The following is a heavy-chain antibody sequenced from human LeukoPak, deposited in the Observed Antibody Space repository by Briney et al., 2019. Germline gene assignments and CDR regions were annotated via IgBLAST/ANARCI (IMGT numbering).Heavy chain of an antibody. CDR3: ARDFRDILTDYPYYYYGMDV. J-gene: IGHJ6*02. Sequence: SSETLSLTCTVSGGSISSGDYYWSWIRQPPGKGLEWIGYIYYSGSTYYNPSLKSRVTISVDTSKNQFSLKLSSVTAADTAVYYCARDFRDILTDYPYYYYGMDVWGQGTTVTVSS. CDR2: IYYSGST. CDR1: GGSISSGDYY. V-gene: IGHV4-30-4*01. D-gene: IGHD3-9*01.